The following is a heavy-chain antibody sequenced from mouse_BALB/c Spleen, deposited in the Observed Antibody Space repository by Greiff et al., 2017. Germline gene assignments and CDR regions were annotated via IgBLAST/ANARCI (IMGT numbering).Heavy chain of an antibody. D-gene: IGHD2-1*01. J-gene: IGHJ2*01. CDR3: ARSYGNYHYFDY. Sequence: EVQLVESGPGLVKPSQSLSLTCTVTGYSITSDYAWNWIRQFPGNKLEWMGYISYSGSTSYNPSLKSRISITRDTSKNQFFLQLNSVTTEDTATYYCARSYGNYHYFDYWGQGTTLTVSS. CDR2: ISYSGST. V-gene: IGHV3-2*02. CDR1: GYSITSDYA.